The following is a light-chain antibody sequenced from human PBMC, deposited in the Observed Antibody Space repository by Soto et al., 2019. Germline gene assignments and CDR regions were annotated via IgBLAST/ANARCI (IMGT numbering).Light chain of an antibody. CDR3: QQYNSYWT. V-gene: IGKV1-5*01. CDR2: DAS. Sequence: DIPMTQSPSTLSASVGDRVTITCRASQIISSWLAWYQQKPGKAPKLLIYDASSLESGVPSRFSGSGSGTEFTLTISSLQPDDFATYYCQQYNSYWTFGQGTKVEIK. CDR1: QIISSW. J-gene: IGKJ1*01.